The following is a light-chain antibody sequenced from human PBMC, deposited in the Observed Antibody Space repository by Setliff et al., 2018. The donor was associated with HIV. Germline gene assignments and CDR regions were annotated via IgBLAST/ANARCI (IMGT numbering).Light chain of an antibody. Sequence: QSALTQPPSVSGSPGQSVTISCTGTSSDVGSSNRVSWYQQPPGTAPRLMIYEVSSRPSGVPDRFSGSKSGNTASLTISRLQAEDEADYYCSSFTTRSTVVFGSGTKVTVL. V-gene: IGLV2-18*02. CDR2: EVS. J-gene: IGLJ1*01. CDR1: SSDVGSSNR. CDR3: SSFTTRSTVV.